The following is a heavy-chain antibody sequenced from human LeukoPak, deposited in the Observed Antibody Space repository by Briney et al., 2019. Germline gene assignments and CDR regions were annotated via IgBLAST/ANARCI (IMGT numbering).Heavy chain of an antibody. CDR2: INHSGST. Sequence: SETLSLTCAVYGGSFSGYYWSWIRQPPGKGLEWIGEINHSGSTNYNPSLKSRVTVSVDTSKNQFSLKLSSVTAADTAVYYCARARGLRPFDYWGQGTLVTASS. D-gene: IGHD5-12*01. V-gene: IGHV4-34*01. CDR3: ARARGLRPFDY. J-gene: IGHJ4*02. CDR1: GGSFSGYY.